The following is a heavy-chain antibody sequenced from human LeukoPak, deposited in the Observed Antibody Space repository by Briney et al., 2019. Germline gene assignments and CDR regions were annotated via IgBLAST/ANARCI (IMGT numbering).Heavy chain of an antibody. CDR1: GFTFRNYA. Sequence: GGSLRLSCAASGFTFRNYALSWVRQAPGKGLEWVSAIGGSGDTTYYADSVKGRFTISRDSSKNTLYLQMNSLRPDDTAVYYCAKVGVRGCSSSTCFIYWGQGTLVTVSS. CDR3: AKVGVRGCSSSTCFIY. D-gene: IGHD2-2*01. V-gene: IGHV3-23*01. CDR2: IGGSGDTT. J-gene: IGHJ4*02.